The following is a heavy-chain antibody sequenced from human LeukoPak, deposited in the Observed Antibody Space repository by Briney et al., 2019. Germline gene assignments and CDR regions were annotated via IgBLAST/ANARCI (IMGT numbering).Heavy chain of an antibody. CDR1: GGSISSGGYY. D-gene: IGHD1-26*01. CDR2: IYYSGST. CDR3: ARDVGPSGSYD. J-gene: IGHJ4*02. V-gene: IGHV4-31*03. Sequence: SETLSLTCTVSGGSISSGGYYWSWIRQHPGKGLEWIGYIYYSGSTYYNPPLKSRVTISVDTSKNQFSLKLSSVTAADTAVYYCARDVGPSGSYDWGQGTLVTVSS.